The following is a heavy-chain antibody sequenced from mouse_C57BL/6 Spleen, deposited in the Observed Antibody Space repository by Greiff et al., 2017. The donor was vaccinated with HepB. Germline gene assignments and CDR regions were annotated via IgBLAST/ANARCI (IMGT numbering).Heavy chain of an antibody. CDR3: ARGGRYDGDWFAY. D-gene: IGHD2-12*01. J-gene: IGHJ3*01. CDR1: GYTFTSYW. CDR2: IDPSDSET. V-gene: IGHV1-52*01. Sequence: QVQLQQPGAELVRPGSSVKLSCKASGYTFTSYWMHWVKQRPIQGLEWIGNIDPSDSETHYNQKFKDKATLTVDKSSSTAYMQLSSLTSEDSAVSYWARGGRYDGDWFAYWGQGTLVTVSA.